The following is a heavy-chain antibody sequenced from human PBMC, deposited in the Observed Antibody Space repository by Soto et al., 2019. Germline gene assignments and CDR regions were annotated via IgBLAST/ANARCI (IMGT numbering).Heavy chain of an antibody. D-gene: IGHD3-3*01. CDR2: IRSKPSNYAT. CDR3: SRQASDFWSGKPQYYMDV. CDR1: GFTFSGSA. Sequence: GGSLRLSCAASGFTFSGSAMHWVRQASGKGLEWVGRIRSKPSNYATAYGASVKGRFTISRDDSKNTAYLQMNSLNTEDTAVYYFSRQASDFWSGKPQYYMDVWGKGTTVTVSS. V-gene: IGHV3-73*01. J-gene: IGHJ6*03.